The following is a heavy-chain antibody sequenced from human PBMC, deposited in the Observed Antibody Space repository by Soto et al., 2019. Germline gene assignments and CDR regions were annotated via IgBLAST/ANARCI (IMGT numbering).Heavy chain of an antibody. Sequence: ASVKVSCEASGYTFTSYGISWVRQAPGQGLEWMGWINPNSGGTNYAQKFQGWVTMTRDTSISTAYMELSRLGSDDTAVYYCARGAWFGELPNYYYYGMDVWGQGTTVTVSS. CDR3: ARGAWFGELPNYYYYGMDV. V-gene: IGHV1-2*04. CDR2: INPNSGGT. J-gene: IGHJ6*02. D-gene: IGHD3-10*01. CDR1: GYTFTSYG.